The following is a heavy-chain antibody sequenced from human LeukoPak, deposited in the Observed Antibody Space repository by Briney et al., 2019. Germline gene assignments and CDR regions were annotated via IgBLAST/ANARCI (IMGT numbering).Heavy chain of an antibody. CDR2: IYHSGST. CDR3: ARGYYYDSSGSYFFDY. J-gene: IGHJ4*02. Sequence: SQTLSLTCTVSGGSISSGGYYWSWIRQPPGKGLEWIGYIYHSGSTYYNPSLKSRVTISVDRSKNQFSLKLSSVTAADTAVYYCARGYYYDSSGSYFFDYWGQGTLVTVSS. CDR1: GGSISSGGYY. V-gene: IGHV4-30-2*01. D-gene: IGHD3-22*01.